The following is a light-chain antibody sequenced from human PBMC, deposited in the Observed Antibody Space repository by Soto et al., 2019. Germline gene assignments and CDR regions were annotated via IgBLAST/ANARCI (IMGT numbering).Light chain of an antibody. CDR2: GAS. CDR1: QSVSSSY. Sequence: EIVLTQSPVTLSLPPGERATLSCRASQSVSSSYLAWYQQKPGQAPRLLIYGASSRATGIPDRFSGSGSGTDFTLTINRLEPEDFAVYYCQQYGSSPSITFGQGTRLEIK. J-gene: IGKJ5*01. V-gene: IGKV3-20*01. CDR3: QQYGSSPSIT.